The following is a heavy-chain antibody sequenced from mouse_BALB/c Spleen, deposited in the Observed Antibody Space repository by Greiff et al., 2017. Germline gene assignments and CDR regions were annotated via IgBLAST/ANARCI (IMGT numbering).Heavy chain of an antibody. D-gene: IGHD2-4*01. CDR2: INPSTGYT. Sequence: VQLQESGAELAKPGASVKMSCKASGYTFTSYWMHWVKQRPGQGLEWIGYINPSTGYTEYNQKFKDKATLTADKSSSTTYMQLRSLTSEDSAVYYCARVGGLRGNYYAIDYWGQGTSGTVSA. J-gene: IGHJ4*01. V-gene: IGHV1-7*01. CDR3: ARVGGLRGNYYAIDY. CDR1: GYTFTSYW.